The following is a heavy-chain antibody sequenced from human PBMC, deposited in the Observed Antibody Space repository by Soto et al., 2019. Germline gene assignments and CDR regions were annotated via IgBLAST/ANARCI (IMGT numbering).Heavy chain of an antibody. J-gene: IGHJ6*03. CDR1: GFTFSSYS. D-gene: IGHD3-3*01. Sequence: GGSLRLSCAASGFTFSSYSMNWVRQAPGKGLEWVSYISSSSSTIYYADSVKGRFTISRDNAKNSLYLQMNSLRAEDTAVYYCARGSDYDFWSGYYTPYYYYYYMDVWGKGTTVTVSS. CDR3: ARGSDYDFWSGYYTPYYYYYYMDV. CDR2: ISSSSSTI. V-gene: IGHV3-48*01.